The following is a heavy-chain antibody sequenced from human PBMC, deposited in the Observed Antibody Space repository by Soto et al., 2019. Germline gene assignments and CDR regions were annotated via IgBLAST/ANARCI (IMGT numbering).Heavy chain of an antibody. CDR3: ARGEQYSGRIFDY. CDR1: GDSVSSNSAG. Sequence: PSQTLSLTCAITGDSVSSNSAGWIWVRQSPSRGLEWLGRTYYRSKWYYEYAVSVRGRITINPDTSKNQYSLQLNSVTPEDTAVYFCARGEQYSGRIFDYWGQGXLVTVYS. V-gene: IGHV6-1*01. CDR2: TYYRSKWYY. J-gene: IGHJ4*01. D-gene: IGHD1-26*01.